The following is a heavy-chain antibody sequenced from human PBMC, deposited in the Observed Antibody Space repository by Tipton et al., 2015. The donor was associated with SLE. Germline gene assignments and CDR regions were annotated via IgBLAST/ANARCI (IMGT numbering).Heavy chain of an antibody. Sequence: TLSLTCTVSGGSISGFYWSWVRQPPGKGLEWIAYIYYNGGTNYNPSLKSRVNISVDTSRDQFSLKLSSVTAADTAVYFCARHSLATAVFDSWGQGTLVTVST. V-gene: IGHV4-59*08. D-gene: IGHD6-13*01. J-gene: IGHJ4*02. CDR1: GGSISGFY. CDR2: IYYNGGT. CDR3: ARHSLATAVFDS.